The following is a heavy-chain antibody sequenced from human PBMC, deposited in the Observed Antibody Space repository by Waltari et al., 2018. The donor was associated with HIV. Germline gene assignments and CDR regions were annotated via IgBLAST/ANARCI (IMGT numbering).Heavy chain of an antibody. V-gene: IGHV3-23*01. J-gene: IGHJ5*01. Sequence: ESGGGLVQPGGSLRLSCAASGFTFSSYAMSWVRQAPGKGLQWVSIISGSGSTTYSADSVKGRVTISRDNSENTLYLQINSLRAEDTAVYYCAKGAFDMVVVSALDSWGHGTLVTVSS. CDR3: AKGAFDMVVVSALDS. CDR2: ISGSGSTT. D-gene: IGHD2-21*01. CDR1: GFTFSSYA.